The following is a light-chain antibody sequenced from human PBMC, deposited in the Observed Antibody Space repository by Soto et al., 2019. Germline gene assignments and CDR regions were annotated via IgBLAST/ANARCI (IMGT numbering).Light chain of an antibody. J-gene: IGKJ5*01. CDR3: QQYDNSPIT. V-gene: IGKV3-20*01. CDR2: GAS. CDR1: QSISSSF. Sequence: EIVLTQSPGILSLSPGERASLSFGAIQSISSSFLAWYQQKPGQAPRLLIYGASSRATGIPDRFSGTGSETDFTLTISRLEPEDFAVYYCQQYDNSPITFGQGTRLEI.